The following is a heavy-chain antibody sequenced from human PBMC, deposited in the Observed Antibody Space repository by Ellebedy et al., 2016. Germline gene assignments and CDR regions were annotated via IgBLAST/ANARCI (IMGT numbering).Heavy chain of an antibody. J-gene: IGHJ4*02. Sequence: SETLSLTXTVSGGSISSSSYYWGWIRQPPGKGLEWIGSIYYSGSTYYNPSLKSRVTISVDKSKNQFSLKLSSVTAADTAVYYCAGYRYSGQRWVDYWGQGTLVTVSS. CDR3: AGYRYSGQRWVDY. D-gene: IGHD5-12*01. V-gene: IGHV4-39*07. CDR2: IYYSGST. CDR1: GGSISSSSYY.